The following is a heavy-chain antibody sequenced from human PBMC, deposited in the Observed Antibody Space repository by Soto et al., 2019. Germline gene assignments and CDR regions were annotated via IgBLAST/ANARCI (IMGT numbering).Heavy chain of an antibody. J-gene: IGHJ6*02. CDR2: ISAYNGNT. D-gene: IGHD1-26*01. Sequence: ASVKVSCKACGYTFTSYGISWVRQAPGQGLEWMGWISAYNGNTNYAQKLQGRVTMTTDTSTSTAYMELRSLRSDDTAVYYCARGRVVGASYYYYGMDVWGQGTTVTVSS. V-gene: IGHV1-18*01. CDR1: GYTFTSYG. CDR3: ARGRVVGASYYYYGMDV.